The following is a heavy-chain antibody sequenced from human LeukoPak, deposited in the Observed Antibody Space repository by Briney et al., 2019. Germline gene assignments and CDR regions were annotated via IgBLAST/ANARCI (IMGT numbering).Heavy chain of an antibody. J-gene: IGHJ6*02. D-gene: IGHD6-13*01. CDR3: AKASSSWFDYYYGMDV. CDR1: GFTFSSYA. V-gene: IGHV3-23*01. Sequence: GASLRLSCAASGFTFSSYAMSWVRQAPGEGLEWVSAISGSGGSTYYADSVKGRFTISRDNSKNTLYLQMNSLRAEDTAVYYCAKASSSWFDYYYGMDVWGQGTTVTVSS. CDR2: ISGSGGST.